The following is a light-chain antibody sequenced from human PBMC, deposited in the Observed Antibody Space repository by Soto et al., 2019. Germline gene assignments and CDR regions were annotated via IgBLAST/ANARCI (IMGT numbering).Light chain of an antibody. Sequence: EIMMTQSPGTLSVSPGEGATLSCTASQSVNLNLAWYQQKPGQPPKLLIYWASTRESGVPDRFRGSGSGTDFTLTISSLQAEDVAVYYCQQYYSNPGTFGQGTKVDIK. CDR2: WAS. J-gene: IGKJ1*01. CDR3: QQYYSNPGT. CDR1: QSVNLN. V-gene: IGKV3-15*01.